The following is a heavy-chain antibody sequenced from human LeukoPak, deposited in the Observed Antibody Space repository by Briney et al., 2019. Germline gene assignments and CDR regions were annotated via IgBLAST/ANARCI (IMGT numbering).Heavy chain of an antibody. D-gene: IGHD3-10*01. CDR3: ARGDVTMVRGALRSYFDY. Sequence: PSQTLSLTWAVSGGSISSGGYSWRWIRQPPGKGLEWIGYIYHSGSTYYNPSLKSRVTISVDRSKNQFSLKLSSVTAADTAVYYCARGDVTMVRGALRSYFDYWGQGTLVTVSS. CDR1: GGSISSGGYS. CDR2: IYHSGST. J-gene: IGHJ4*02. V-gene: IGHV4-30-2*01.